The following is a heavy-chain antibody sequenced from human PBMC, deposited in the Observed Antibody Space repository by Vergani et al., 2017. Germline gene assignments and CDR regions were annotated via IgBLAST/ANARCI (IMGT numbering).Heavy chain of an antibody. J-gene: IGHJ5*01. V-gene: IGHV3-33*01. Sequence: QVQLVESGGGVVQPGRSLRLSCAASGFTFNQYGMHWVRQAPGKGQGWVAVTWYDGNNKQYADSVKGRFTISRDNSKSTMYLQMNSLRDEDTGVYYCARDLRLLYNRFDSWGQGTLVTVSS. CDR3: ARDLRLLYNRFDS. CDR2: TWYDGNNK. CDR1: GFTFNQYG. D-gene: IGHD1-14*01.